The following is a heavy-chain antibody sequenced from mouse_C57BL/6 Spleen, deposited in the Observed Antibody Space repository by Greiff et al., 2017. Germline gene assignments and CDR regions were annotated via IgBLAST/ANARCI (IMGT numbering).Heavy chain of an antibody. Sequence: QVQLQQSGAELVKPGASVKMSCKASGYTFTSYWITWVKQRPGQGLEWIGDIYPGSGSTNYNEKFKSKATLTVDTSSSTAYMQLSSLTSEDSAVYYGARSRGLYCGSFDYWGQGTTLTVSS. D-gene: IGHD1-1*01. CDR2: IYPGSGST. CDR3: ARSRGLYCGSFDY. CDR1: GYTFTSYW. J-gene: IGHJ2*01. V-gene: IGHV1-55*01.